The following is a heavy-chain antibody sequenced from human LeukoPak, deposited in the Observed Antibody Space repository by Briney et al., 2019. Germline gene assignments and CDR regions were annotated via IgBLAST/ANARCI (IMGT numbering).Heavy chain of an antibody. V-gene: IGHV3-23*01. CDR1: GFTFSSSA. CDR3: AKLIGELLYPYYFDY. J-gene: IGHJ4*02. CDR2: ISGSGGST. D-gene: IGHD3-10*01. Sequence: GGSLRLSCAASGFTFSSSAMSWVRQAPGKGLEWVSAISGSGGSTYYADSVKGRFTISRDNSKNTLYLQMNSLRAEDTAVYYCAKLIGELLYPYYFDYWGQGTLVTVSS.